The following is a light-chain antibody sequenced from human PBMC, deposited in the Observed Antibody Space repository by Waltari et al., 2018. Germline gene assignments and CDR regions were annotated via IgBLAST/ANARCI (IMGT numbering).Light chain of an antibody. V-gene: IGLV1-51*02. Sequence: QSVLTQPPSLSAAPGQKVTISCSGSSSNIGNDSVSWYQQLPGTAPKLFIYANKKRPSGIPDRFSGSKSGTSATLGITGLQTGDEADYYCGTWDTSLSALMFGGGTKLTVL. J-gene: IGLJ3*02. CDR2: ANK. CDR1: SSNIGNDS. CDR3: GTWDTSLSALM.